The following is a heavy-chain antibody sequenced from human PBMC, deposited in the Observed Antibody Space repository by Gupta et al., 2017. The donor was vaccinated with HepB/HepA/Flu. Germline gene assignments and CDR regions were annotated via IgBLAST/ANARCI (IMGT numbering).Heavy chain of an antibody. V-gene: IGHV4-39*01. Sequence: QLQVQGSGPVLVTPSETLSLTCTVSGGSITSHNYFRAWVRQPPGKGLEWIGSMFNTGDTYYNPALKSQVTISVDTSHNQFSMKLRSGTAADTAIYFYARPVTETWGQGTRVTDSS. J-gene: IGHJ4*02. CDR1: GGSITSHNYF. D-gene: IGHD4-17*01. CDR2: MFNTGDT. CDR3: ARPVTET.